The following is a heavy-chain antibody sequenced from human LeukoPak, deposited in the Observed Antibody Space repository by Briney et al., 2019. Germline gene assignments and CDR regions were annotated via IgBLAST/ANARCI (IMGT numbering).Heavy chain of an antibody. Sequence: GGSLRLSCAASGFTFSTYTMNWVRQAPGKGLEGVSYITTTSTTKLYADSVKGRFTISRDNAKNSLYLQMNSLRAEDTAVYYCARDRPCGGDCFWYFDLWGRGTLVTVAS. CDR3: ARDRPCGGDCFWYFDL. CDR1: GFTFSTYT. D-gene: IGHD2-21*02. J-gene: IGHJ2*01. V-gene: IGHV3-48*04. CDR2: ITTTSTTK.